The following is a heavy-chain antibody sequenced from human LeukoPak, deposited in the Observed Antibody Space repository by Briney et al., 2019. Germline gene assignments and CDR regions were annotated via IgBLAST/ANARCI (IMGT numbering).Heavy chain of an antibody. D-gene: IGHD3-22*01. CDR1: GFTFSSYS. CDR2: ISSSSSYI. Sequence: GGPLRLSCAASGFTFSSYSMNWVRQAPGKGLEWVSSISSSSSYIYYADSVKGRFTISRDNAKNSLYLQMNSLRAEDTAVYYCARGINDRAGDYWGQGTLVTVSS. J-gene: IGHJ4*02. V-gene: IGHV3-21*01. CDR3: ARGINDRAGDY.